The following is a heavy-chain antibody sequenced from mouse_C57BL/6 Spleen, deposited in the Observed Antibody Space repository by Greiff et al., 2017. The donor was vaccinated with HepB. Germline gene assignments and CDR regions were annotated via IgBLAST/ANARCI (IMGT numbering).Heavy chain of an antibody. CDR3: ARGGDYLDYYGY. V-gene: IGHV1-47*01. CDR2: FYPYDDDT. D-gene: IGHD2-13*01. J-gene: IGHJ2*01. CDR1: GYTFTTYP. Sequence: QVQLKESGAELVKPGASVKMSCKASGYTFTTYPIEWMKQNHGKSLEWIGNFYPYDDDTKYNEKFKGKATLTVDKSSSKVYLKLSRLTSDDSAVYYCARGGDYLDYYGYWGQGTTLTVSS.